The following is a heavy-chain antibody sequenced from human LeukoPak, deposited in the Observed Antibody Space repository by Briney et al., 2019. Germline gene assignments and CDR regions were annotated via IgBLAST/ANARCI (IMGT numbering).Heavy chain of an antibody. CDR3: ARDRDDDSSGSIDDAFDI. CDR2: ISYDGSKK. Sequence: RRSLRLSCAASGFTFSSYGMHWVRQAPGKGLEWVAVISYDGSKKFYADSVKGRFTISRDNAKRSLYLQMNSLRAEDTAVYYCARDRDDDSSGSIDDAFDIWGQGTMVTVSS. J-gene: IGHJ3*02. CDR1: GFTFSSYG. V-gene: IGHV3-30*03. D-gene: IGHD3-22*01.